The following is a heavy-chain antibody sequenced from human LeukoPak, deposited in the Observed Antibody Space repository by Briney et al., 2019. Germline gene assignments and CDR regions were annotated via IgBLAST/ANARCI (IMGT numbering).Heavy chain of an antibody. V-gene: IGHV6-1*01. CDR1: GDSVSSNSVA. J-gene: IGHJ4*02. CDR2: TYYRSNWSN. CDR3: VRSRGGDFDH. D-gene: IGHD3-16*01. Sequence: SQTLSLTCAISGDSVSSNSVAWNWIRQSPSRGLEWLGRTYYRSNWSNDYAVSVRSRITVKPDTSKNQCSLQLNSGTPADAAVYYCVRSRGGDFDHWGQGTLVTVSS.